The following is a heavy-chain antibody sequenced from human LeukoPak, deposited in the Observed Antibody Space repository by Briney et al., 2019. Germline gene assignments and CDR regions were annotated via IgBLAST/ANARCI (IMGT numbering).Heavy chain of an antibody. CDR1: GGSVSSGSYY. Sequence: SETLSLTCTVSGGSVSSGSYYWSWIRQPPGKGLEWIGYIYYSGSTYYNPSLKSRVTISVDTSKNQFSLKLSSVTAADTAVYYCARATYFRNFDYWGQGTLVTVSS. J-gene: IGHJ4*02. CDR2: IYYSGST. D-gene: IGHD3-3*01. CDR3: ARATYFRNFDY. V-gene: IGHV4-61*01.